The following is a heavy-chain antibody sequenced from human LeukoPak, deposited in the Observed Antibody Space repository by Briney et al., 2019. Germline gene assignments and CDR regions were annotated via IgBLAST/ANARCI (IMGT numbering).Heavy chain of an antibody. CDR1: GFSFSSYA. CDR3: ARDFARYDFWSGYWPDAFDM. Sequence: GGSLRLSCAASGFSFSSYAMHWVRQAPGKGLEWVAVIWYDGSNEYYADSVKGRFTISRDNSKNTLYLQMNSLRAEDTAVYYCARDFARYDFWSGYWPDAFDMWGQGTMVSVSS. J-gene: IGHJ3*02. V-gene: IGHV3-33*01. CDR2: IWYDGSNE. D-gene: IGHD3-3*01.